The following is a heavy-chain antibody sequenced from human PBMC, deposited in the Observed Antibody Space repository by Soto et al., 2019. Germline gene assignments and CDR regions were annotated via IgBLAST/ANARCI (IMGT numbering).Heavy chain of an antibody. J-gene: IGHJ2*01. CDR3: ARARDPGGWYFDL. D-gene: IGHD1-1*01. CDR1: GGSISSGDYY. CDR2: IYSSGRH. Sequence: QVQLQESGPGLVKPSQTLSLTCTVSGGSISSGDYYWSWTRQPPGKRLEWIGYIYSSGRHYYNPSLKSRVTIAVDTSTNQFSLKLSSVTAADTAVYYCARARDPGGWYFDLWGRGTLVTVSS. V-gene: IGHV4-30-4*01.